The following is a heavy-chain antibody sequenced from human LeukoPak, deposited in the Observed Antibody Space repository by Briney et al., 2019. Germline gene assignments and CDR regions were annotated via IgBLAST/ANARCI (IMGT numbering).Heavy chain of an antibody. CDR3: ARHLRRRSNVEGAFDI. Sequence: GESLKISCKGSGYSFTSYRIGWVRQMPGKGLEWMGIIYPGDSDTRYSPSFQGQVTISADKSISTAYLQWSSLKASDTAMYYCARHLRRRSNVEGAFDIWGQGTMVTVSS. CDR1: GYSFTSYR. V-gene: IGHV5-51*01. D-gene: IGHD5-12*01. CDR2: IYPGDSDT. J-gene: IGHJ3*02.